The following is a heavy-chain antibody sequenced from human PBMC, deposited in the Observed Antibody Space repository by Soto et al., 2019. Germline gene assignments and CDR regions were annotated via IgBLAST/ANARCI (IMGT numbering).Heavy chain of an antibody. V-gene: IGHV1-69*01. J-gene: IGHJ4*02. CDR2: IIPVFQTA. CDR1: GGLFSSYP. D-gene: IGHD3-22*01. Sequence: QEQLVQSGAEVKKPGSSVKVSCKASGGLFSSYPISWVRQVPRQGLGWMGGIIPVFQTAYYTQRFQGRVTITADASTNTACMELSSLRSEATAIYYCARGGSGYTWFNEFWGQGTLVTVSS. CDR3: ARGGSGYTWFNEF.